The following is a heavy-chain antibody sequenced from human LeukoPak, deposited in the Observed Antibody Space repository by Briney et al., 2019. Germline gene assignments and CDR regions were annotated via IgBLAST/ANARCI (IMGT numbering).Heavy chain of an antibody. J-gene: IGHJ5*02. Sequence: SETLSLTCTVSGGSISSYYWSWIRQPPGKGLEWIGYIYYSGSTNYNPSLKSRVTISVDTSKNQFSLKLSSVTAADTAVYYCARVSPLAGWFDPWGQGTLVTVSS. CDR2: IYYSGST. CDR3: ARVSPLAGWFDP. D-gene: IGHD3-3*02. CDR1: GGSISSYY. V-gene: IGHV4-59*01.